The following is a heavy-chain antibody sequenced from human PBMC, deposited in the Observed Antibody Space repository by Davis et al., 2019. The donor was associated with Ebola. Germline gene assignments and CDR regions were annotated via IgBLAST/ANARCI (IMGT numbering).Heavy chain of an antibody. CDR1: GGSISSYY. V-gene: IGHV4-59*08. Sequence: MPSETLSLTCTVSGGSISSYYWSWIRQPPGKGLEWIGYIYYSGSTNYNPSLKSRVTISVDTSKNQFSLKLSSVTAADTAVYYCARGSSSWVYYGTDVWGQGTTVTVSS. D-gene: IGHD6-13*01. J-gene: IGHJ6*02. CDR3: ARGSSSWVYYGTDV. CDR2: IYYSGST.